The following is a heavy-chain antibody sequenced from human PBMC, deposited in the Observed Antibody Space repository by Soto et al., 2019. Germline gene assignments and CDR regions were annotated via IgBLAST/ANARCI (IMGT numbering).Heavy chain of an antibody. V-gene: IGHV1-2*02. CDR2: INPNSRDT. Sequence: ASVKVSCKASGYTFTAYYVHWVRQAPGQGLEWMGWINPNSRDTNNAQKFQGRVTMTRDASTNTAYMELSRLRSDDTAVYYCGRWTPTAAGPYISFWGHGSLVRVSS. CDR3: GRWTPTAAGPYISF. J-gene: IGHJ4*01. CDR1: GYTFTAYY. D-gene: IGHD6-13*01.